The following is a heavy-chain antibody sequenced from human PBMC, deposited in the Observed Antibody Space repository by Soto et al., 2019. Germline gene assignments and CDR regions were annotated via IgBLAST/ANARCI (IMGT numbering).Heavy chain of an antibody. CDR2: INAGNGNT. V-gene: IGHV1-3*01. CDR1: GYTFTSYA. Sequence: QVQLVQSGAEVKKPGASVKVSCKASGYTFTSYAMHWVRQAPGQRLEWMGWINAGNGNTKYSQKFQGRVTITRDTSARTASTWLSSVRSEETALYNCARELQADSWGQGTLVTVSS. CDR3: ARELQADS. J-gene: IGHJ4*02. D-gene: IGHD2-15*01.